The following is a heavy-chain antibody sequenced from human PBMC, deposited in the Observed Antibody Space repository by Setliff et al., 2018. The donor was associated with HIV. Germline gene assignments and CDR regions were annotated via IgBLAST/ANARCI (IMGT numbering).Heavy chain of an antibody. CDR2: IYYSGST. Sequence: SETLSLTCTVSGGSISSYYWSWIRQPPGKGLEWIGYIYYSGSTNYNPSLKSRVTISVDTSRNLFSLRLSSVTAADTAVYYCARLPQDWGQGTLVTVSS. V-gene: IGHV4-59*08. CDR3: ARLPQD. CDR1: GGSISSYY. J-gene: IGHJ4*02.